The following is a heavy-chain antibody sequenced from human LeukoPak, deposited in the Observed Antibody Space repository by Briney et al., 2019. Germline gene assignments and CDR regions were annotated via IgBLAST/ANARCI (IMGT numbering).Heavy chain of an antibody. D-gene: IGHD5-18*01. J-gene: IGHJ4*02. CDR2: IIPILGIA. V-gene: IGHV1-69*04. CDR3: ALPGRGCSYGEFDY. CDR1: GGAFSSYA. Sequence: SVKVSCKASGGAFSSYAISWVRQAPGQGLEWMGRIIPILGIANYAQKFQGRVTITADKSTSTAYMELSSLRSEDTAVYYCALPGRGCSYGEFDYWGQGTLVTVSS.